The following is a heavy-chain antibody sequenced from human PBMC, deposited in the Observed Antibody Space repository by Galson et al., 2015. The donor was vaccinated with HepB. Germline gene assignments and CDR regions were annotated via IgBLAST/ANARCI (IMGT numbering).Heavy chain of an antibody. J-gene: IGHJ1*01. V-gene: IGHV3-30*03. CDR1: GFTFSSSW. CDR3: ARDGRYYGTDLGAHH. CDR2: ISYDGKKT. D-gene: IGHD3-10*01. Sequence: SLRLSCAASGFTFSSSWMSWVRQAPGKGLEWVAVISYDGKKTYYGDSVKGRFTISRDNSRNTVFLQMSTLRPEDTAHYYCARDGRYYGTDLGAHHWGQGTLVVVSS.